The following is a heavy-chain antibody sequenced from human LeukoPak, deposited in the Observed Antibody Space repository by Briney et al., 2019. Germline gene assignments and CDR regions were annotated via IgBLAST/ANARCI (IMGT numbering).Heavy chain of an antibody. J-gene: IGHJ2*01. CDR2: IDGDGATT. D-gene: IGHD7-27*01. V-gene: IGHV3-74*01. Sequence: GGSLRLSCAASGFTFNSYLMSWVRHAPGKGLVWVSRIDGDGATTSCEDSVKGRFTISRDNANNMVYLEMNSLRVEDTAVYYCTRDSGADRRYFDLWGRGTLVTVSS. CDR3: TRDSGADRRYFDL. CDR1: GFTFNSYL.